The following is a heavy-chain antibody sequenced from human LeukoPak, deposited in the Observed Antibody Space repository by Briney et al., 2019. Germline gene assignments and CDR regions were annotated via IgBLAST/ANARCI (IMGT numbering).Heavy chain of an antibody. CDR3: ELIEGVFDY. CDR1: GSTLTNNN. D-gene: IGHD2-21*01. Sequence: GGPLRLSVEASGSTLTNNNRNWFGQAPGKGREWVSSISSSSSYIYYADSVKGRFTISRDNAKNSLYLQMSSLRAEDTAVYYCELIEGVFDYWGQGTLVTVSS. J-gene: IGHJ4*02. V-gene: IGHV3-21*01. CDR2: ISSSSSYI.